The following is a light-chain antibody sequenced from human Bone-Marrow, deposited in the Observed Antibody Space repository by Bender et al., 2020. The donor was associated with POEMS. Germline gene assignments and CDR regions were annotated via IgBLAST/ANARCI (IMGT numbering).Light chain of an antibody. CDR3: QAWDTSTVI. V-gene: IGLV3-1*01. J-gene: IGLJ2*01. Sequence: SYELTQPPSVSVSPGQTANITCSGDKLGDKYACWYQQKSVQSPVLLIYQDAKRPSGIPERFSGSNSGNTATLTISGTQAMDEADYYCQAWDTSTVIFGGGTKLTVL. CDR1: KLGDKY. CDR2: QDA.